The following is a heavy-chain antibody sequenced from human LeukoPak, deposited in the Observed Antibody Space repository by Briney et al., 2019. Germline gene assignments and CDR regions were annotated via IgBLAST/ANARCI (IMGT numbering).Heavy chain of an antibody. CDR1: GYTFTSYD. J-gene: IGHJ4*02. CDR2: MNPISGNT. CDR3: ARGPLPDPDYYDSSGYPFDY. Sequence: GASVKVSCKASGYTFTSYDINWARQATGQGLEWMGWMNPISGNTGYAQKFQGRVTMTRNTSISTAYMELSSLRSEDTAVYYCARGPLPDPDYYDSSGYPFDYWGQGTLVTVSS. V-gene: IGHV1-8*01. D-gene: IGHD3-22*01.